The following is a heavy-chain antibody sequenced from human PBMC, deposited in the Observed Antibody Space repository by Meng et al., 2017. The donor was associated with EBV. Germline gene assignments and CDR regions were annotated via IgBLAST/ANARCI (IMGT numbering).Heavy chain of an antibody. J-gene: IGHJ4*02. D-gene: IGHD6-6*01. Sequence: QITLKESGPTRGKPTQALTLTRTLSSHALSNRGVGVGWIRQPPGKAREWLALIYWDDDKRYSPSLKSRLTITKDTSKNQVVLTMTNMDPVDAATYYCAHIIAARPFDYWGQGTLVTVSS. CDR2: IYWDDDK. CDR1: SHALSNRGVG. CDR3: AHIIAARPFDY. V-gene: IGHV2-5*02.